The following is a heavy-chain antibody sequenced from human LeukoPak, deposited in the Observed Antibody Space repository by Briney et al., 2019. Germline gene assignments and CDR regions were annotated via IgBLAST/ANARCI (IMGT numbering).Heavy chain of an antibody. V-gene: IGHV3-72*01. CDR2: IRNKDKKYTT. J-gene: IGHJ5*02. D-gene: IGHD5-24*01. Sequence: GGSLRLSCAASAFTFSAHYMDWVRQAPGKGLEWVGRIRNKDKKYTTEYAASVKGRFTISRDNSKNTLYLQMNSLRAEDTAVYYCATDRGGLQLWNWFDPWGQGTLVIVSS. CDR1: AFTFSAHY. CDR3: ATDRGGLQLWNWFDP.